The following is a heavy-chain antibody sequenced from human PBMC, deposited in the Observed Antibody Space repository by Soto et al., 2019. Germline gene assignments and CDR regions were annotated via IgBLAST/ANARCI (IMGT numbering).Heavy chain of an antibody. CDR2: VSYGGST. CDR1: GDSFSIYY. D-gene: IGHD1-7*01. CDR3: ARGGYYWNFFTVDY. V-gene: IGHV4-59*01. Sequence: QVQLQESGPRLVRPSETLSLTCTVSGDSFSIYYWTWIRQPPGKGLERIGYVSYGGSTTYNPSLKSRVTILMDTFKTQVAVILNSVTGADAAVYYCARGGYYWNFFTVDYWGQGFLVTVSS. J-gene: IGHJ4*02.